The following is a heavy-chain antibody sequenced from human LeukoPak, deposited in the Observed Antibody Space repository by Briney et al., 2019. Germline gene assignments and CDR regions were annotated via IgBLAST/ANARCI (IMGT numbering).Heavy chain of an antibody. Sequence: GGSLRLSCAASGFTFNTYNMNWVRQAPGKGLEWVSSISSSSSYIYYADSVKGRFTISRDNAKNSLYLQMNTLRAEDTAVYYCARAGGWLVRGWFDPWGQGTLVTVSS. CDR1: GFTFNTYN. CDR3: ARAGGWLVRGWFDP. J-gene: IGHJ5*02. V-gene: IGHV3-21*01. D-gene: IGHD6-19*01. CDR2: ISSSSSYI.